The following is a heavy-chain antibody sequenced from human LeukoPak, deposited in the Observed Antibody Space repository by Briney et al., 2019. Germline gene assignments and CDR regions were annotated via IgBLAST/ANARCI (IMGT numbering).Heavy chain of an antibody. J-gene: IGHJ5*02. Sequence: ALVKVSYKASGYTFTSYGISWVRQAPGQGLEWMGWISGYNGNTNYAQKFQGRVTMTTDTSTNTAYMELRSLRSDDTAVYYCTREATGYSWFDPWGQGTLVTVSS. CDR1: GYTFTSYG. D-gene: IGHD3-9*01. CDR3: TREATGYSWFDP. CDR2: ISGYNGNT. V-gene: IGHV1-18*01.